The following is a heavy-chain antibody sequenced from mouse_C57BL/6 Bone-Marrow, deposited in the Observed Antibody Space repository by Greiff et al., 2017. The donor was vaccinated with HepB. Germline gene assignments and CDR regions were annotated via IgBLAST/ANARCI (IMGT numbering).Heavy chain of an antibody. J-gene: IGHJ1*03. V-gene: IGHV5-16*01. D-gene: IGHD2-4*01. Sequence: EVQLVESEGGLVQPGSSMKLSCTASGFTFSDYYMAWVRQVPEKGLEWVANINYDGSSTYYLDSLKSRFIISRDNAKNILYLQMSSLKSEDTATYYCARGGIGYDYAHHWYFDVWGTGTTVTVSS. CDR2: INYDGSST. CDR3: ARGGIGYDYAHHWYFDV. CDR1: GFTFSDYY.